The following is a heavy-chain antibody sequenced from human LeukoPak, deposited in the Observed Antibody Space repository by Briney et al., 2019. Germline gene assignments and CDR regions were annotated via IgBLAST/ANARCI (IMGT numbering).Heavy chain of an antibody. CDR1: AFTFSSYA. V-gene: IGHV3-30*04. Sequence: PGGALRLSCAASAFTFSSYAMYWVRQAPGRGLEGVAVISYDGSSKYSADSVKGRFTISRDNSKSTLFLQMNSLRADDTAVYYCARDREAYSNPMKDGAFDIWGQGTMLTVSS. D-gene: IGHD4-11*01. J-gene: IGHJ3*02. CDR3: ARDREAYSNPMKDGAFDI. CDR2: ISYDGSSK.